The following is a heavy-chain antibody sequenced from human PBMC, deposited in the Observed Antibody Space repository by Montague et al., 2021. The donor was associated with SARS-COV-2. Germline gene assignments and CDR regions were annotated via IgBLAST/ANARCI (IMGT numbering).Heavy chain of an antibody. D-gene: IGHD3-22*01. Sequence: SLRLSCAASGFTFGSYAMHWVRQAPGKGLEWVAVISYDGSNKYYADSVKGRFTISRDNSKNTLYLQMNSLRAEDTAVYYCARDNYDSSGYSLYGMDVWGQGTTVTVSS. V-gene: IGHV3-30-3*01. CDR2: ISYDGSNK. CDR1: GFTFGSYA. CDR3: ARDNYDSSGYSLYGMDV. J-gene: IGHJ6*02.